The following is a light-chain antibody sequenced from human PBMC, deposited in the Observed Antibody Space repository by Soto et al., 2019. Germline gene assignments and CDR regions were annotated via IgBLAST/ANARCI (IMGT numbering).Light chain of an antibody. J-gene: IGLJ2*01. V-gene: IGLV3-21*01. Sequence: SYELTQPPSVSVATGKTASISCGGNDIGSKGVHWYQQKPGQAPVLVIYSDTDLPPVITERFSGSNSANLATLTISRVEAGDEAHYYCQVWDSGSAHVVFGGGTKVTVL. CDR2: SDT. CDR3: QVWDSGSAHVV. CDR1: DIGSKG.